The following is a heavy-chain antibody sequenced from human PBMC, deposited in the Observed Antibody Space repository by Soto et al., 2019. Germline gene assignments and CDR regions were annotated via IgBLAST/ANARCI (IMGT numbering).Heavy chain of an antibody. CDR1: GFTFNSFP. Sequence: EVQLLESGGGLVQPGGSLRLSCAASGFTFNSFPMSWVRQAPGKGLEWVSAISGSGGGTYYADSVKGRFTVSRDNSKNTLYLQMNSLIAEDSALYYCAKALPGNSIWGQGTMVTVSS. CDR3: AKALPGNSI. D-gene: IGHD3-10*02. J-gene: IGHJ3*02. V-gene: IGHV3-23*01. CDR2: ISGSGGGT.